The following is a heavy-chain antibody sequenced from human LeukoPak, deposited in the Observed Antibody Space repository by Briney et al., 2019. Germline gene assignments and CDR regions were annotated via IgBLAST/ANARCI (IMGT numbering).Heavy chain of an antibody. CDR2: IKEDGSET. CDR3: ARDPYSYDDNIFEFGAFDI. D-gene: IGHD3-16*01. Sequence: GGSLRLSCAASGLTFRNSWMSWVRQAPGKGLEWVANIKEDGSETHYVDSLKGRFTISRDNAKNSLYLQMNNLRVEDTAVYYCARDPYSYDDNIFEFGAFDIWGQGTMVTVS. CDR1: GLTFRNSW. V-gene: IGHV3-7*01. J-gene: IGHJ3*02.